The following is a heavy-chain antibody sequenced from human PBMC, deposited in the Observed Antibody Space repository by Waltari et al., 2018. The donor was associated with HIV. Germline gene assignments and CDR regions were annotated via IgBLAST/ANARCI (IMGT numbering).Heavy chain of an antibody. J-gene: IGHJ6*02. CDR1: GGSISSGDYY. CDR3: ARGQQLVGMDV. CDR2: ISYRGST. Sequence: QVQLQETGPGLVKPSQTLSLPCTVSGGSISSGDYYWSWIRQPPGQGLKWSGYISYRGSTYYNPSLKSRVTISVDTAKNRSSLRLSSVTAADTAVYYCARGQQLVGMDVWGQGTTVTVSS. V-gene: IGHV4-30-4*01. D-gene: IGHD6-13*01.